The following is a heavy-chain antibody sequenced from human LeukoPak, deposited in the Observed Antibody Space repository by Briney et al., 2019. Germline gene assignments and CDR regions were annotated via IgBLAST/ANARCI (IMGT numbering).Heavy chain of an antibody. Sequence: PSETLSLTCAVYGGSFSGYYWSWIRQPPGKGLEWIGEINHSGSTNYNPSLKSRVTISVDTSKNQFSLKLSSVTAADTAVYYCARGSTSYYYGSGSYEDAFDIWGQGTMVTVSS. CDR1: GGSFSGYY. CDR2: INHSGST. CDR3: ARGSTSYYYGSGSYEDAFDI. V-gene: IGHV4-34*01. J-gene: IGHJ3*02. D-gene: IGHD3-10*01.